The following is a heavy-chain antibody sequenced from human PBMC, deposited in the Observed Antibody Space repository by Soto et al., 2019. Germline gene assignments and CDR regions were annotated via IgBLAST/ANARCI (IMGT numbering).Heavy chain of an antibody. Sequence: QVQVVESGGGVVQPGRSLRLSCAASGFTFSNYAMHWVRQAPGKGLEWVAVVSYDGSYKYYADSVKGRFTISRDNSKNTLYLQMNSLRAEDTAVYYCARRGYSGYDHFDYWGQGTLVTVSS. V-gene: IGHV3-30-3*01. CDR2: VSYDGSYK. D-gene: IGHD5-12*01. J-gene: IGHJ4*02. CDR3: ARRGYSGYDHFDY. CDR1: GFTFSNYA.